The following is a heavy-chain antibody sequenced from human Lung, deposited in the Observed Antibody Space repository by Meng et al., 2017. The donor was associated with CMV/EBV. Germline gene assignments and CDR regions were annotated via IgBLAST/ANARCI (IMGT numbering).Heavy chain of an antibody. V-gene: IGHV3-30*18. D-gene: IGHD3-10*01. J-gene: IGHJ4*02. CDR1: NFSAYG. CDR2: ISYDGSSK. Sequence: NFSAYGMHWVRQAPGKGLEWVALISYDGSSKYYADSVKGRFTLSRDNSKNTLYLQMNSLRAEDTAVFYCAKDQGDYYGSGSFSAFDYWGQGALVTVSS. CDR3: AKDQGDYYGSGSFSAFDY.